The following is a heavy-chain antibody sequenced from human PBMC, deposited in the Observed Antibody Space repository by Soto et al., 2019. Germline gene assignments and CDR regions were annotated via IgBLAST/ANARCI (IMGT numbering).Heavy chain of an antibody. D-gene: IGHD3-22*01. Sequence: PSETLSLTCTVSGGSISSGGYYWSWIRQHPGKGLEWIGYIYYSGSTYYNPSLKSRVTISVDTSKNQFSLKLSSVTAADTAVYYCARESADSSGYNLYYFDYWGRGTLVTVSS. CDR3: ARESADSSGYNLYYFDY. J-gene: IGHJ4*02. V-gene: IGHV4-31*03. CDR1: GGSISSGGYY. CDR2: IYYSGST.